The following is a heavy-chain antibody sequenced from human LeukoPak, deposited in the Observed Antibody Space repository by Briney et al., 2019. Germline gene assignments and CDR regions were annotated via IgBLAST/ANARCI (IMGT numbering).Heavy chain of an antibody. V-gene: IGHV3-30*18. D-gene: IGHD5-24*01. J-gene: IGHJ4*02. CDR1: GFTFSSYG. CDR3: AKEPVEMATQYYFDY. Sequence: PGGSLRLSCAASGFTFSSYGMHWVRQAPGKGLEWVAVISYDGSNKYYADSVKGRFTISRDNSKNTLYLQMNSLRAEDTAVYYCAKEPVEMATQYYFDYWGQGTLVTVSS. CDR2: ISYDGSNK.